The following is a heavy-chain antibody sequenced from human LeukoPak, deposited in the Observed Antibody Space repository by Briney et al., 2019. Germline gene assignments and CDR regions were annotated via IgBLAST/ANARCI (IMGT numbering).Heavy chain of an antibody. V-gene: IGHV3-9*01. D-gene: IGHD3-9*01. J-gene: IGHJ6*02. CDR2: ISWNSGSI. CDR3: AKAQYYDILTYYMDV. Sequence: GGSLRLSCAASGFTFDDYAMHWVRHAPGKGLEWVSGISWNSGSIVYADSVKGRFTISRDNAKNSLYLQMNSLRAEDTALYYCAKAQYYDILTYYMDVWGQGTTVTVSS. CDR1: GFTFDDYA.